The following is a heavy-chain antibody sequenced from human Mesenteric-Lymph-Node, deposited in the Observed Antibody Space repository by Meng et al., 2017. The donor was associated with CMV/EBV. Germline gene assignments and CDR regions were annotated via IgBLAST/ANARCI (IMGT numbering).Heavy chain of an antibody. Sequence: SGCRIGSKGSSWTRIRQPPVEGLESIGYIYYSGNSYYNPSLESRVTMSVDRSKNEFSLKLTSVTAADTAKYYCARVGISRGSGIVDYWGQGTLVTVSS. CDR1: GCRIGSKGSS. J-gene: IGHJ4*02. CDR2: IYYSGNS. CDR3: ARVGISRGSGIVDY. D-gene: IGHD3-10*01. V-gene: IGHV4-30-2*01.